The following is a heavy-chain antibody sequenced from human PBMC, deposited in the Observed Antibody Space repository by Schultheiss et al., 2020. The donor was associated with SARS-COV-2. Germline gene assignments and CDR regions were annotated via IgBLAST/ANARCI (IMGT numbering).Heavy chain of an antibody. V-gene: IGHV3-74*01. J-gene: IGHJ4*02. Sequence: GGSLRLSCGGSGFTFSSYWMHWVRQAPGKGLVWVSRINSDGSSTSYADSVKGRFTISRDNAKNTLYLQMNSLRAEDTAVYYCAREAPGIAAAGTEGLDYWGQGTLVTVSS. CDR1: GFTFSSYW. D-gene: IGHD6-13*01. CDR2: INSDGSST. CDR3: AREAPGIAAAGTEGLDY.